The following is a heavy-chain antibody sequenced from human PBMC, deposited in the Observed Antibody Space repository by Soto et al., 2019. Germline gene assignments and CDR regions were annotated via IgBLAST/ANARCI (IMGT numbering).Heavy chain of an antibody. Sequence: QVQLVQSGAEVKKPGSSVKVSCKASGGTFSIYAISWVRQAPGQGLEWMGGIIPMLATANYAQKFQGRVTITADESTSTAYMELGSLRSEDTAVYYCARYDDILTGYYRGYFYGMDVWGQGTTVTVSS. V-gene: IGHV1-69*11. CDR1: GGTFSIYA. J-gene: IGHJ6*02. D-gene: IGHD3-9*01. CDR3: ARYDDILTGYYRGYFYGMDV. CDR2: IIPMLATA.